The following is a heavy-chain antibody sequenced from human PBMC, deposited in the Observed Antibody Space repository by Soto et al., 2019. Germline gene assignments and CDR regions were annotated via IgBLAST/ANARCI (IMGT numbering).Heavy chain of an antibody. D-gene: IGHD3-10*01. CDR2: IIPILGIA. Sequence: QVQLVQSGAEVKKPGSSVKVSCKASGGTFSSYTISWVRQAHGQGLERMGRIIPILGIANYAQKFQGRVTITADKSTSTAYMELSSLRSEDTAVYYCARDRYGSGSYFTPFFDYWGQGTLFTVSS. V-gene: IGHV1-69*08. J-gene: IGHJ4*02. CDR1: GGTFSSYT. CDR3: ARDRYGSGSYFTPFFDY.